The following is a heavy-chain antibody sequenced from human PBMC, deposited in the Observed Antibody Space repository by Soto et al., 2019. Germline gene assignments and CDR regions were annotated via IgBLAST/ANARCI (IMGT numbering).Heavy chain of an antibody. D-gene: IGHD3-10*01. V-gene: IGHV3-23*01. CDR3: ARQGPASGSHWTDDY. Sequence: EVQLLESGGGLVQPGESLRLSCAASEFTFTNYAMSWVRQAPGKGLEWVSAIKSGGDSTYYADSMKGRLTISRDNSKNTLYLQITSLRVEDTAVYYCARQGPASGSHWTDDYWGQGTLVTVSS. CDR1: EFTFTNYA. J-gene: IGHJ4*02. CDR2: IKSGGDST.